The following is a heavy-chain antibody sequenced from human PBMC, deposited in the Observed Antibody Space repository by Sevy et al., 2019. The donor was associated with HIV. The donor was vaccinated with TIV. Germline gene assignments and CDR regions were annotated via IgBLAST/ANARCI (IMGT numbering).Heavy chain of an antibody. J-gene: IGHJ4*02. D-gene: IGHD4-17*01. CDR1: GFTFSNAW. CDR2: ISGSGGST. Sequence: GGSLRLSCAASGFTFSNAWMSWVRQAPGKGLEWVSAISGSGGSTYYADSVKGRFTISRDNSKNTLYLQMNSLRAEDTAVYYCAKSRRIDDYEGYWGQGTLVTVSS. V-gene: IGHV3-23*01. CDR3: AKSRRIDDYEGY.